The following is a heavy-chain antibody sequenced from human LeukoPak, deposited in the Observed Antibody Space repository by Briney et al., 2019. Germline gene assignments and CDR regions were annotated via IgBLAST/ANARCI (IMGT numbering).Heavy chain of an antibody. J-gene: IGHJ4*02. D-gene: IGHD2-15*01. CDR2: IKQDGSEK. V-gene: IGHV3-7*03. CDR1: GFPFNTYW. CDR3: ARDRGYFDY. Sequence: GGSLRLSCAASGFPFNTYWMRWVRQAPGKGLEWVAKIKQDGSEKEYLDSVKGRFTISRDNAKNSLFLQMNSLRGEDTAVYYCARDRGYFDYWGQGTLVTVSS.